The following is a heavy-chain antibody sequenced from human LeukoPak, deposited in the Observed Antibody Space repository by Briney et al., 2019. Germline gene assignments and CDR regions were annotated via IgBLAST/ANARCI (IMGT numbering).Heavy chain of an antibody. CDR1: GFTFSSYA. D-gene: IGHD3-22*01. J-gene: IGHJ4*02. CDR3: AKDPTMIVVVIPDY. V-gene: IGHV3-23*01. CDR2: ISGSGGST. Sequence: GGSLRLSCAASGFTFSSYAMSWVRQPPGKGLEWVSAISGSGGSTYYADSVKGRFTISRDNSKNTLYLQMNSLRAKDTAVYYCAKDPTMIVVVIPDYWGQGTLVTVSS.